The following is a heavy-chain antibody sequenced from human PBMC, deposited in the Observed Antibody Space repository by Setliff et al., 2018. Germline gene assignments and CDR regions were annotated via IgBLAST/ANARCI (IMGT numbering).Heavy chain of an antibody. D-gene: IGHD3-3*01. Sequence: ASVKVSCKASGYTFTSYGISWVRQAPGQGLEWMGWISAYNGNTNYAQKLQGRVTMTTDTSTNTAYMELSSLRSEDTAVYYCAKGLRGVVYYYYGLDVWGQGTTVTVSS. CDR2: ISAYNGNT. CDR1: GYTFTSYG. V-gene: IGHV1-18*01. CDR3: AKGLRGVVYYYYGLDV. J-gene: IGHJ6*02.